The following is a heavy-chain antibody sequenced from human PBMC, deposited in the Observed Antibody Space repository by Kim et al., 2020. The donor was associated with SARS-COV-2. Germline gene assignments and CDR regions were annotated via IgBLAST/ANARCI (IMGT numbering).Heavy chain of an antibody. CDR3: ARSSTYCGGDCYSPYFAY. D-gene: IGHD2-21*02. J-gene: IGHJ4*02. CDR1: GYTFTSYA. V-gene: IGHV1-3*01. Sequence: ASVKVSCKASGYTFTSYAMHWVRHAPGQRLEWMGWINAGNGNTKYSQKFQGRVTITRDTSASTAYMELSSLRSEDTAVYYCARSSTYCGGDCYSPYFAYWGQGTLVTVSS. CDR2: INAGNGNT.